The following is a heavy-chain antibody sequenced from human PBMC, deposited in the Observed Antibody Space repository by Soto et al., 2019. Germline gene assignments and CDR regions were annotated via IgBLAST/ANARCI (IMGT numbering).Heavy chain of an antibody. Sequence: GASGKVSGKASGYTFTSYAMHWVRQAPGQRLEWMGWINAGNGNTKYSQKFQGRVTITRDTSASTAYMELSSLRSEDTDVYYCARDLGGWPDYWGQGTLVTVSS. D-gene: IGHD2-15*01. CDR1: GYTFTSYA. J-gene: IGHJ4*02. CDR2: INAGNGNT. CDR3: ARDLGGWPDY. V-gene: IGHV1-3*01.